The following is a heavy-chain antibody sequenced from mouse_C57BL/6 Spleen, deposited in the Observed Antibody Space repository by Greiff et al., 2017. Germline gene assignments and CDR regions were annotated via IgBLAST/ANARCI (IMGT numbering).Heavy chain of an antibody. CDR1: GYTFTDYY. Sequence: EVQLQQSGPELVKPGASVKISCKASGYTFTDYYMNWVKQSHGKSLEWIGDINPNNGGTSYNQKFKGKATLPVEKSSSTAYMELRSLTSEDSAVYYCAILWADYYGSSPAWFAYWGQGTLVTVSA. V-gene: IGHV1-26*01. CDR2: INPNNGGT. CDR3: AILWADYYGSSPAWFAY. J-gene: IGHJ3*01. D-gene: IGHD1-1*01.